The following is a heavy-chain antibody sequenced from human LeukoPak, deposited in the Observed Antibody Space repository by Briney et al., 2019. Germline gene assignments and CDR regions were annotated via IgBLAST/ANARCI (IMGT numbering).Heavy chain of an antibody. Sequence: ASVKVSCKAFGYTFTSNYMHWVRQAPGQGLEWMGWINPNSGGTNYAQKFQGRVTMTRDTSISTAYMELSRLRSDDTAVYYCARDVHGGMATINWGQGTLVTVSS. CDR3: ARDVHGGMATIN. V-gene: IGHV1-2*02. D-gene: IGHD5-24*01. J-gene: IGHJ4*02. CDR2: INPNSGGT. CDR1: GYTFTSNY.